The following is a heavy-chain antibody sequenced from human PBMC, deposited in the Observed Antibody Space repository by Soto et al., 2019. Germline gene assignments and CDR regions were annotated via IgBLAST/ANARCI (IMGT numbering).Heavy chain of an antibody. CDR2: IYFSGSA. CDR1: GGSISNNF. CDR3: ARARPNDFWDY. Sequence: SETLSLTCTVSGGSISNNFWTWSRQPLGKGLEWIGYIYFSGSANYNPSLERRVTMSVDSSKNQFSMTLSSVTAADTAMYYCARARPNDFWDYWGQGALVTVSS. J-gene: IGHJ4*02. V-gene: IGHV4-59*01. D-gene: IGHD2-21*02.